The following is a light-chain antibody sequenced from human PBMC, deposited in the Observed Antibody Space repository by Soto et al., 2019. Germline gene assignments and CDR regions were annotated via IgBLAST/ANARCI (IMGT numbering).Light chain of an antibody. CDR2: DAY. CDR3: QQYGSSPPIT. Sequence: EIVLTQSPDTLSLSPGDRATLSCRASQSVGHMFLAWFQQKPGQAPRLLIFDAYRRATGIPDRFSGSGSGTNFTLTISRLEPEDFAVYYCQQYGSSPPITFGRGTRLEIK. V-gene: IGKV3-20*01. J-gene: IGKJ5*01. CDR1: QSVGHMF.